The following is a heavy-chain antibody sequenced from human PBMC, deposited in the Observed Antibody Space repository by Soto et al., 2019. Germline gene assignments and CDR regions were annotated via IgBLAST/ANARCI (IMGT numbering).Heavy chain of an antibody. CDR1: GFTFSSYA. CDR2: ISCSGGST. D-gene: IGHD3-10*01. Sequence: PGGSLRLSCTASGFTFSSYAMSWVRQAPGEGLEWVSAISCSGGSTYYAGSVKDRFTISRDNSKHTLYLQMNSLRAADTAVYYCTTDPTGSYRGRDAFDIWGQGTMVTVSS. V-gene: IGHV3-23*01. CDR3: TTDPTGSYRGRDAFDI. J-gene: IGHJ3*02.